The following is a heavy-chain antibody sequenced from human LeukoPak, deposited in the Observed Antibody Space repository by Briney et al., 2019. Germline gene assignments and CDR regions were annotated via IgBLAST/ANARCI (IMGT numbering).Heavy chain of an antibody. CDR2: IYHSGTT. J-gene: IGHJ4*02. Sequence: ASETLSLTCTVSGDSISGPYYWGWIRQAPGKGLEWIGSIYHSGTTYYNPSLKSRVTISLDTSKNQFSLKLSSVTAADTAVYYCATFQSHGSPPPDSRGQGTLVTVSS. D-gene: IGHD2-2*03. V-gene: IGHV4-38-2*02. CDR3: ATFQSHGSPPPDS. CDR1: GDSISGPYY.